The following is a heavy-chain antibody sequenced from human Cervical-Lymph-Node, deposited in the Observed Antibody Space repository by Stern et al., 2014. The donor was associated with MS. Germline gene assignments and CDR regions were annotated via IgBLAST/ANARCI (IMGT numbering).Heavy chain of an antibody. J-gene: IGHJ4*02. CDR2: TFSRGGT. V-gene: IGHV4-59*08. D-gene: IGHD6-6*01. CDR1: GGSTSSYY. CDR3: ARGYTTSSGRPDY. Sequence: VQLVESGPGLVKPSETLSLTCTVSGGSTSSYYWSWIRQPPGKGLEWIGYTFSRGGTKYNPPLKSRVTISQDPSKNHFPLTLSSVTAADTAVYYCARGYTTSSGRPDYWGQGTLVTVSS.